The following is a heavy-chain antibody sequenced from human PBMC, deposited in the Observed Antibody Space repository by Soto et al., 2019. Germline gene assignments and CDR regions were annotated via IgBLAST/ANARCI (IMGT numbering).Heavy chain of an antibody. V-gene: IGHV3-66*01. CDR3: ARVGGDLRGRAFDI. J-gene: IGHJ3*02. CDR2: IYSDGHT. D-gene: IGHD3-16*01. CDR1: GFTVSNNY. Sequence: GGTLRLSCAASGFTVSNNYMTWVRQAPRKGLEKVSIIYSDGHTYYADYVKGRFTIFRDNSKYTLYLQMNSLTAEDTAVYYCARVGGDLRGRAFDIWGQGTLVTVSS.